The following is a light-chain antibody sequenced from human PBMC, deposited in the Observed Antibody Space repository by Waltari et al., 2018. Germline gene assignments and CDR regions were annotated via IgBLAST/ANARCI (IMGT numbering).Light chain of an antibody. J-gene: IGLJ1*01. CDR1: SSDVGGYNY. V-gene: IGLV2-11*01. Sequence: QSALTQPRSVSGSPGQSVTISCTGTSSDVGGYNYVSWYQQHPGKAPKLMIYDGSKRPSGVPDRFSGSKSGNPASLTISGLQAEDEADYYCCSYAGSYTYVFGTGTKVTVL. CDR3: CSYAGSYTYV. CDR2: DGS.